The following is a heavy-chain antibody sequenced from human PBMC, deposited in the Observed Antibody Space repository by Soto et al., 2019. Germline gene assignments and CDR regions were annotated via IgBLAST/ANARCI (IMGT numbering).Heavy chain of an antibody. CDR2: IWYDGSTK. Sequence: QVQLVESGGGVVQPGRSLRLSCAASGFIFSTYAMHWVRQAPGKGLEWVAVIWYDGSTKYYADSVKGRFTISRDNSKNTLYVQMNSLRPEDTALYYCARDNYGRDVWGQGTTVTVSS. J-gene: IGHJ6*02. V-gene: IGHV3-30*04. CDR1: GFIFSTYA. CDR3: ARDNYGRDV.